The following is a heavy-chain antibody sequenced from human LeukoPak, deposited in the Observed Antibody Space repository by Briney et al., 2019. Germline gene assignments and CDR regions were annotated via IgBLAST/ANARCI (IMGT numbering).Heavy chain of an antibody. J-gene: IGHJ5*02. Sequence: ASVKVSCKASGYTFTGYYMHWVRQAPGQGLEWMGRINPNSGGTNYAQKLQGRVTMTTDTSTSTAYMELRSLRSDDTAVSYCARAVLVVPAAIFNWFDPCGQGTLVTVSS. CDR3: ARAVLVVPAAIFNWFDP. CDR2: INPNSGGT. CDR1: GYTFTGYY. V-gene: IGHV1-2*06. D-gene: IGHD2-2*01.